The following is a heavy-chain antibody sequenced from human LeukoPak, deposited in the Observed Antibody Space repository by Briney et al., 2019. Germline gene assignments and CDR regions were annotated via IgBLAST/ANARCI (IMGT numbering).Heavy chain of an antibody. CDR2: VYYSGST. V-gene: IGHV4-59*01. CDR3: ASNTGTVFDY. D-gene: IGHD7-27*01. CDR1: GDFITAYY. J-gene: IGHJ4*02. Sequence: SETLSFTCSVSGDFITAYYWIWIRQPPGQGLVWIGYVYYSGSTEYNPSLRSRVTISLEMSKHQFSLNLTSVTAADTAVYYCASNTGTVFDYWGQGALVTVSS.